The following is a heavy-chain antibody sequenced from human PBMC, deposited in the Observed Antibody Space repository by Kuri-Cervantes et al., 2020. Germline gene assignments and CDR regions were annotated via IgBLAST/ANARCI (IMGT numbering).Heavy chain of an antibody. V-gene: IGHV3-30*03. CDR2: ISYDGSNK. CDR1: GFTFSSYG. D-gene: IGHD3-3*01. CDR3: ARAPYDFWSGYFIGYGMDV. Sequence: GESLKISCAASGFTFSSYGMHWVRQAPGKGLEWVAVISYDGSNKYYADSVKGRFTISRDNSKNTLYLQMNSLRAEDTAVYHCARAPYDFWSGYFIGYGMDVWGQGTTVTVSS. J-gene: IGHJ6*02.